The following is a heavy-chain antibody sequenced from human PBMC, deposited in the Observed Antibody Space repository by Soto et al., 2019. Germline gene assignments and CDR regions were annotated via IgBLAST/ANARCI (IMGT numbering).Heavy chain of an antibody. Sequence: QVQLVQSGAEVKKPGSSVKVSCKASGGSFSSYAISWVRQAPVQGLEWMGGIIPIFGTATYAQKFQGRVRFMAEKSTSTAYMELSSLRSEDTAVYYCARAGPVAGNHAFDIWGQGTLVTVPS. CDR3: ARAGPVAGNHAFDI. V-gene: IGHV1-69*06. J-gene: IGHJ3*02. CDR1: GGSFSSYA. D-gene: IGHD6-19*01. CDR2: IIPIFGTA.